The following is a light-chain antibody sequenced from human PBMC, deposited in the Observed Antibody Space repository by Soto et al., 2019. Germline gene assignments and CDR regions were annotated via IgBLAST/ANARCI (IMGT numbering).Light chain of an antibody. V-gene: IGLV4-69*01. CDR3: QTGDTGSYG. CDR1: SGHSSYA. J-gene: IGLJ1*01. CDR2: LNSDGSH. Sequence: QPVLPQSPSASASLGASVKLTCTLSSGHSSYAIAWPQQQPEKGPRYLMKLNSDGSHSKGDGIPDRFSGSSSGTERYLTIASLQSEDEADYYCQTGDTGSYGVGSGTKLTVL.